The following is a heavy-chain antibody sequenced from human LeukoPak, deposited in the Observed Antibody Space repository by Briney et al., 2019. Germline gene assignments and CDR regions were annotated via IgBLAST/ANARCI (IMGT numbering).Heavy chain of an antibody. V-gene: IGHV3-66*01. CDR2: IYAGGTT. CDR3: ATRARPGYYYGMDV. Sequence: GGSLRLSCAASGLTVSNNFMSWARQAPGKGLEWVSIIYAGGTTYYGDSVKGRFTISRDNSKNTLYLQMNSLRPKDTAVYYCATRARPGYYYGMDVWGQGTTVTVSS. J-gene: IGHJ6*02. CDR1: GLTVSNNF. D-gene: IGHD6-6*01.